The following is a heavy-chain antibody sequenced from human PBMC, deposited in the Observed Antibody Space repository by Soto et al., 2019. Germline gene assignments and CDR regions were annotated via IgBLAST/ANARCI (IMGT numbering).Heavy chain of an antibody. J-gene: IGHJ4*02. CDR1: GFTFSSYG. CDR3: ARDLARITMVRGVTAGTDY. D-gene: IGHD3-10*01. CDR2: IWYDGSNK. Sequence: QVQLVESGGGVVQPGRSLRLSCAASGFTFSSYGMHWVRQAPGKGLEWVAVIWYDGSNKYYADSVKGRFTISRDNSKNTLYLQMNSLRAEDTAVYYCARDLARITMVRGVTAGTDYWGQGTLVTVSS. V-gene: IGHV3-33*01.